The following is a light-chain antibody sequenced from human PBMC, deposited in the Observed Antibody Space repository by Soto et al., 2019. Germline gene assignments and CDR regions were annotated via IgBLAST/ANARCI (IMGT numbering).Light chain of an antibody. V-gene: IGLV2-14*01. CDR3: TSYTSISTYV. Sequence: QSALTQPASVSGPPGQSITISCTGTSSDVGAYNYVSWYQHHPGKAPRLVIYDVTNRPSGISDRFSGSKSGNTAYLTISGLLAEDEADYYCTSYTSISTYVFGTGTQLTVL. CDR2: DVT. J-gene: IGLJ1*01. CDR1: SSDVGAYNY.